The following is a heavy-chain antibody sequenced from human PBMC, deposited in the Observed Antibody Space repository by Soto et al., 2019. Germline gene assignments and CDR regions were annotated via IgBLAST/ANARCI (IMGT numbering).Heavy chain of an antibody. V-gene: IGHV3-30*18. CDR3: AKGPAAPRRQWLTG. J-gene: IGHJ4*02. D-gene: IGHD6-19*01. Sequence: GGSLRLSCAASGFTFSSYGMHWVRQAPGKGLEWVAVISYDGSNKYYADSVKGRFTISRDNSKNTLYLQMNSLRAEDTAVYYCAKGPAAPRRQWLTGWGQGTLVTVSS. CDR1: GFTFSSYG. CDR2: ISYDGSNK.